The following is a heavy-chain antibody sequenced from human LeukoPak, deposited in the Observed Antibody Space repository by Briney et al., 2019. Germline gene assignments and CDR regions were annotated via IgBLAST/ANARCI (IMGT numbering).Heavy chain of an antibody. CDR2: IYPGDSDT. V-gene: IGHV5-51*01. CDR3: AGHVLAVAGDYYYYYMDV. J-gene: IGHJ6*03. D-gene: IGHD6-19*01. CDR1: GYSFTSYW. Sequence: GESLKISCKGSGYSFTSYWIGWVRQMPGKGLEWMGIIYPGDSDTRYSPSFQGQVTISADKSISTAYLQWSSLKASDTAMYYCAGHVLAVAGDYYYYYMDVWGKGTTVTVSS.